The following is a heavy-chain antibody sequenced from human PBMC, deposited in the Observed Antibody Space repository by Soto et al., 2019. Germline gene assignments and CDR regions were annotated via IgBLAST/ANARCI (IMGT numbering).Heavy chain of an antibody. J-gene: IGHJ4*02. Sequence: PGGSMRLSCAASGFTFSSYGMHWVRQAPGKGLEWVPVISYDGSNKYYADSVKGRFTISRDNSKNTLYLQMNSLRAEDTAVYYCAKSYCSGGSCTGYWGQGTLVTVSS. V-gene: IGHV3-30*18. CDR2: ISYDGSNK. CDR3: AKSYCSGGSCTGY. D-gene: IGHD2-15*01. CDR1: GFTFSSYG.